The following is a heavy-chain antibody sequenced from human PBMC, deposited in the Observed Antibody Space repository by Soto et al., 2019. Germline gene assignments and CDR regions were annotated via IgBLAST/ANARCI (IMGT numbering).Heavy chain of an antibody. D-gene: IGHD6-13*01. CDR2: ISAGNGNT. Sequence: QVHLVQSGAEVKKPGASVKVSCKASGYTFIDYAIHWVRQAPGQRLEWMGWISAGNGNTKFAQRFQGRVSITRNTSASTAYMELSSLTSEDTAVYYCARASLLRAGAAAGKWGQGTLVIVSS. J-gene: IGHJ4*02. V-gene: IGHV1-3*01. CDR3: ARASLLRAGAAAGK. CDR1: GYTFIDYA.